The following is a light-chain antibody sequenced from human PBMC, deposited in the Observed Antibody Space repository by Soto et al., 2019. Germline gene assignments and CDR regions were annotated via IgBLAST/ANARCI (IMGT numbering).Light chain of an antibody. CDR2: GPS. J-gene: IGKJ4*01. CDR1: QNIKSN. CDR3: QMYNDWPLT. Sequence: DIVMTQSPATLSVSPGEGATLSCRASQNIKSNLAWYQQKPGQAPRLLIYGPSSRATGIPARFSGSGSGTEFTLTISSLQSEDFAVYYCQMYNDWPLTFGGGTKVEIK. V-gene: IGKV3-15*01.